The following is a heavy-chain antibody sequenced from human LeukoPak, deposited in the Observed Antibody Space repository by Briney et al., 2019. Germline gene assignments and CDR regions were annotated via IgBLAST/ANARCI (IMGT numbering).Heavy chain of an antibody. J-gene: IGHJ4*02. CDR1: GFTVSSNY. Sequence: QAGGSLRLSCAASGFTVSSNYMSWVRQAPGKGLEWVSVIYSGGSTYYADSVKGRFTISRDNSKNTLYLQMNSLRAEDTAVYYCARVLEAAAFDYWGQGTLVTVSS. CDR3: ARVLEAAAFDY. CDR2: IYSGGST. V-gene: IGHV3-66*01. D-gene: IGHD6-13*01.